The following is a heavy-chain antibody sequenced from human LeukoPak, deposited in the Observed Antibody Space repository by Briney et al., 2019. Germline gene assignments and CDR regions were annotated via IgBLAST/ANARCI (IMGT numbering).Heavy chain of an antibody. V-gene: IGHV3-23*01. J-gene: IGHJ6*02. CDR2: ISGSGGST. D-gene: IGHD2-2*01. Sequence: GGSLRLSCAASGFTFSSYAMSWVRQAPGKGLEWVSAISGSGGSTYYADSVKGRFTISRDNSKNTLYLQMNSLRAEDTAVYYCARDGGYCSSTSCSDYYYYYGMDVWGQGTTVTVSS. CDR3: ARDGGYCSSTSCSDYYYYYGMDV. CDR1: GFTFSSYA.